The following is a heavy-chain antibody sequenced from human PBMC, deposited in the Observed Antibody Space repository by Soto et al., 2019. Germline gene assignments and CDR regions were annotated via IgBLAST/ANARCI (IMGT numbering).Heavy chain of an antibody. CDR3: AGGYDFYYYYGMDV. Sequence: PSETLSLTCTVSGGSISSYYWSWIRQPPGKGLEWIGYIYYSGSTNYNPSLKSRVTISVDTSKNQFSLKLSSVTAADTAVYYCAGGYDFYYYYGMDVWGQGTTVTVSS. CDR1: GGSISSYY. D-gene: IGHD5-12*01. CDR2: IYYSGST. J-gene: IGHJ6*02. V-gene: IGHV4-59*01.